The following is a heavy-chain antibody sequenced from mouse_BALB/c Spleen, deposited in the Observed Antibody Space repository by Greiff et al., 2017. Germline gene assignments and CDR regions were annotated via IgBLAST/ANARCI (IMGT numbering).Heavy chain of an antibody. CDR2: IWTGGGT. J-gene: IGHJ3*01. V-gene: IGHV2-9-2*01. Sequence: QVQLKESGPGLVAPSQSLSITCTVSGFSLTSYDISWIRQPPGKGLEWLGVIWTGGGTNYNSAFMSRLSISKDNSKSQVFLKMNSLQTDDTAMYYCARDEYGNLSWFAYWGQGTLVTVSA. CDR3: ARDEYGNLSWFAY. CDR1: GFSLTSYD. D-gene: IGHD2-10*02.